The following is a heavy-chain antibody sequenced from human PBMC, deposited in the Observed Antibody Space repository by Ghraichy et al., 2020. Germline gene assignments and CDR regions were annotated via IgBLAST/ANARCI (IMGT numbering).Heavy chain of an antibody. Sequence: ASVKVSCKASRYIFTSYDVNWVRQASGQGLEWMGSVNPNTGTTAYSQKFQGRVTLTRNTSISTAYMELSSLRSEDTAVYYCARGPPISRTSYYYYFMDLWGKGTTVTVSS. D-gene: IGHD1-7*01. CDR2: VNPNTGTT. J-gene: IGHJ6*03. V-gene: IGHV1-8*01. CDR1: RYIFTSYD. CDR3: ARGPPISRTSYYYYFMDL.